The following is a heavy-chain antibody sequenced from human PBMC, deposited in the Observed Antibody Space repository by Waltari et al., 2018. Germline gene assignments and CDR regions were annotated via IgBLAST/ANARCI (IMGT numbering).Heavy chain of an antibody. Sequence: QVQLVESGGGVVLPGTFLRLSCEVSGFSVRNYAMHWVRQPPGKGLEWMARILYDGSDKYSEDSVKGRFTISRDESKNTVYLQINSLRGEDTAVYYCARVLGISNFDYWGQGALVTVSS. CDR2: ILYDGSDK. CDR3: ARVLGISNFDY. CDR1: GFSVRNYA. J-gene: IGHJ4*02. V-gene: IGHV3-30-3*01.